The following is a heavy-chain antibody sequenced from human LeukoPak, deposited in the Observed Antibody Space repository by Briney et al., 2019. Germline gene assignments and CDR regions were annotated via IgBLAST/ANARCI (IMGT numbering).Heavy chain of an antibody. J-gene: IGHJ6*03. CDR2: IIPIFGTA. CDR3: AGDGCSSTSCSKELDYYYYMDV. CDR1: GGTFSSYA. V-gene: IGHV1-69*05. Sequence: ASVKVSCKASGGTFSSYAISWVRQAPGQGLEWMGGIIPIFGTANYAQTFQGRVTITTDESTSTAYTELSSLRSEDTAVYYCAGDGCSSTSCSKELDYYYYMDVWGKGTTVTVSS. D-gene: IGHD2-2*01.